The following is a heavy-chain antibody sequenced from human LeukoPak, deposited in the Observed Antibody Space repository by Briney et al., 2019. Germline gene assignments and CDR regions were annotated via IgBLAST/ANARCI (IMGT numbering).Heavy chain of an antibody. CDR3: ARDSPMRSELRAYYYYYMDV. V-gene: IGHV4-61*02. CDR2: IYTSGST. Sequence: SQTLSLTCTVSGVSISSGSHYWSWIRQPAGKGLEWIGRIYTSGSTNYNPSLKSRVTISVDTSKNQFSLRLSSVTAADTAVYYCARDSPMRSELRAYYYYYMDVWGKGTTVTVSS. CDR1: GVSISSGSHY. D-gene: IGHD1-14*01. J-gene: IGHJ6*03.